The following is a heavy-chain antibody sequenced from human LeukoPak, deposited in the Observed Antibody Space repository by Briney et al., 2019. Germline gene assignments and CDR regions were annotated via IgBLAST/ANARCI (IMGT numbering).Heavy chain of an antibody. J-gene: IGHJ3*02. V-gene: IGHV3-21*01. D-gene: IGHD2-21*01. Sequence: GGSLRLSCAASGFTFSSYSMKWVRQAPGKGLEWVSSISSSSSYIYYADSVKGRFTTSRDNAKNSLYLQMNSLRAEDTAVYYCATTVLIATTEAFDIWGQGTMVTVSS. CDR1: GFTFSSYS. CDR3: ATTVLIATTEAFDI. CDR2: ISSSSSYI.